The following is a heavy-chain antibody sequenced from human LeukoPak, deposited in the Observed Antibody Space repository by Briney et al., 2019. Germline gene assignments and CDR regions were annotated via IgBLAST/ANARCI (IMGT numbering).Heavy chain of an antibody. J-gene: IGHJ4*02. CDR1: GFTFRSYA. D-gene: IGHD3-16*01. CDR3: AKDLGPYEITFGGVY. V-gene: IGHV3-23*01. CDR2: ISGSGGST. Sequence: GGSLRLSCAASGFTFRSYAMTWVRQAPGKGLEWVSSISGSGGSTYYADSVKGRFTISRDNSKNTVLMQMNSLRAEDTAIYFCAKDLGPYEITFGGVYWGQGTLVTVSS.